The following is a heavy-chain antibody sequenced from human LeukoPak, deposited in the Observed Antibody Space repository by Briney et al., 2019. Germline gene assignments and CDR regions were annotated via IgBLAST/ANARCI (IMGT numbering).Heavy chain of an antibody. CDR3: AKEGVRLAAGTNDY. CDR2: VSGGGTT. Sequence: GGSLRLSCAASGFTFGSYGMSWVRQPPGKGLEWVSGVSGGGTTYYADSVKGRFTISRDNSKNTVYLQMNSLIAEDTAVYYCAKEGVRLAAGTNDYWGQGTLVTVSS. J-gene: IGHJ4*02. V-gene: IGHV3-23*01. CDR1: GFTFGSYG. D-gene: IGHD6-13*01.